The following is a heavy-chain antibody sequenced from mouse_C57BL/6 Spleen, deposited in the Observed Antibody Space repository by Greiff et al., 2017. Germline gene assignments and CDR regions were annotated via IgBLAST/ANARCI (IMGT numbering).Heavy chain of an antibody. CDR2: IYPGNSDT. D-gene: IGHD2-4*01. CDR1: GYTFTSYW. CDR3: TVIYYDYDRGFAY. Sequence: VHVKQSGTVLARPGASVKMSCKTSGYTFTSYWMHWVKQRPGQGLEWIGAIYPGNSDTSYNQKFKGKAKLTAVTSASTAYMELSSLTNEDSAVYYCTVIYYDYDRGFAYWGQGTLVTVSA. J-gene: IGHJ3*01. V-gene: IGHV1-5*01.